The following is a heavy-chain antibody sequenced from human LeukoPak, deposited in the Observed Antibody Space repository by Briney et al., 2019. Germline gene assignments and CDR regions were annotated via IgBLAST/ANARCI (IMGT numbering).Heavy chain of an antibody. D-gene: IGHD2-8*02. CDR1: GGSISSYY. Sequence: SETLSLTCTVSGGSISSYYWSWIRQPPGKGLEWIGYIYYSGSTNYNPSLKSRVTISVDTSKNQFSLKLSSVTAADTAVYYCARCPLVEGPYYYYGMDVWGQGTTVTVSS. V-gene: IGHV4-59*12. J-gene: IGHJ6*02. CDR2: IYYSGST. CDR3: ARCPLVEGPYYYYGMDV.